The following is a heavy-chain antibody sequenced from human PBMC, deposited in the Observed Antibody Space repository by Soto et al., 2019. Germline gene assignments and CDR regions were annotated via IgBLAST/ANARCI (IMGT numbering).Heavy chain of an antibody. D-gene: IGHD2-2*03. CDR1: GGSISSYY. CDR3: ARVDRGAFDH. J-gene: IGHJ4*02. V-gene: IGHV4-59*01. Sequence: QVQLHESGPGLVKPSETLSLTCTVSGGSISSYYWIWIRQPPGKGLEWIGSIFYTESTDYNPSLKSRVTISLDTSENHFSLNLSSVTAADTAVYYCARVDRGAFDHWGQGTLVTVSS. CDR2: IFYTEST.